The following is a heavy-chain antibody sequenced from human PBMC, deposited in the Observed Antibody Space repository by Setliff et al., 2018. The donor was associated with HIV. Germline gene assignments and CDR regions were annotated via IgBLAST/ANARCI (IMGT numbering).Heavy chain of an antibody. CDR2: INVGNDDT. D-gene: IGHD1-26*01. CDR1: GYTFSNYA. J-gene: IGHJ3*02. V-gene: IGHV1-3*01. CDR3: ARSNSAISIVGATSGAFDI. Sequence: RASVKVSCKASGYTFSNYAIHWVRQAPGQRLEWMGWINVGNDDTKYSQKFQGRVTITRDRSASTAYMELSSLRSEDSAVYYCARSNSAISIVGATSGAFDIWGQGTMVTVSS.